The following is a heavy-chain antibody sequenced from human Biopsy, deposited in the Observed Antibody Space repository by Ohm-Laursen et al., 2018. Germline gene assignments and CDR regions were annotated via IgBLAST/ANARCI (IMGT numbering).Heavy chain of an antibody. V-gene: IGHV1-46*01. CDR3: ARGRRHCSGTCSRWYFDL. CDR1: GYSFTSYY. Sequence: ASVKVSCKASGYSFTSYYMHWVRQAPGQGLEWMGRIIPIVGITHYAQKFRGRVTITADKSMSTAYMELSSLTADDTAVYYCARGRRHCSGTCSRWYFDLWGRGTLVTVSS. D-gene: IGHD2-2*01. CDR2: IIPIVGIT. J-gene: IGHJ2*01.